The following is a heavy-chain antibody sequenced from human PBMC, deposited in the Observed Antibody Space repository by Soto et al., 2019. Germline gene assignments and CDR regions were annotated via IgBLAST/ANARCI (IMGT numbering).Heavy chain of an antibody. CDR2: VNPSGGHT. CDR1: GDTFTEYY. D-gene: IGHD2-21*02. V-gene: IGHV1-46*01. J-gene: IGHJ4*02. Sequence: QVQLMQSGAEVKKPGASVKVSCKASGDTFTEYYIHWVRQAPGQGLEWMGTVNPSGGHTTYAQHFLGRVTXTXXXAXXILYIELTSLTSEDTAVYYCARGGHVVVVTAALDYWGQGTLVTVAS. CDR3: ARGGHVVVVTAALDY.